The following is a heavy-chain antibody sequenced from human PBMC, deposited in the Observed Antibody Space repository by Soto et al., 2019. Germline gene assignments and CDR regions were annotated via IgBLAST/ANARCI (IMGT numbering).Heavy chain of an antibody. D-gene: IGHD3-9*01. CDR3: ARPDYDILTESAFDI. CDR1: GGSFSGYY. CDR2: INHSGST. V-gene: IGHV4-34*01. J-gene: IGHJ3*02. Sequence: PSETLSLTCAVYGGSFSGYYWSWIRQPPGKGLEWIGEINHSGSTNYNPSLESRVTISVDTSKNQFSLKLSSVTAADTAVYYCARPDYDILTESAFDIWGQGTMVTVSS.